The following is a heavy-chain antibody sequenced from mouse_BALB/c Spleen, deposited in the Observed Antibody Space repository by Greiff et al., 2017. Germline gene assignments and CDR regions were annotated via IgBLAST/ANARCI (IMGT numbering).Heavy chain of an antibody. CDR3: ARHAKGDAMDY. CDR1: GFTFSSYG. J-gene: IGHJ4*01. V-gene: IGHV5-6*01. Sequence: EVQRVESGGDLVKPGGSLKLSCAASGFTFSSYGMSWVRQTPDKRLEWVATISSGGSYTYYPDSVKGRFTISRDNAKNTLYLQMSSLKSEDTAMYYCARHAKGDAMDYWGQGTSVTVSS. CDR2: ISSGGSYT.